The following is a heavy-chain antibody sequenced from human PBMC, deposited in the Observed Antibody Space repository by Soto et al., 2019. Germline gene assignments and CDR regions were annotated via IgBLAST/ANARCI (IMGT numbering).Heavy chain of an antibody. CDR3: ARVPDR. D-gene: IGHD2-2*01. CDR2: IYRSGST. CDR1: GGSISSVGYS. V-gene: IGHV4-30-2*01. Sequence: QLQLQESGSGLVKPSQTLSLTCAVSGGSISSVGYSWGWIRQPPGKGLEWIGYIYRSGSTYYNPSLQSRVTTSIDRSKNQFSLKLSSVTAADTAVYYWARVPDRWGQGTLVTVSS. J-gene: IGHJ5*02.